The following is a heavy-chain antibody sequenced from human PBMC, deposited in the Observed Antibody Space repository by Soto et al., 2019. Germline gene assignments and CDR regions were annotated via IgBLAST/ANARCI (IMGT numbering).Heavy chain of an antibody. CDR2: ISSSSSTI. CDR3: ARVRSGRGIFGVVTPYYGMDV. D-gene: IGHD3-3*01. CDR1: GFTFSSYS. J-gene: IGHJ6*02. Sequence: GGSLRLSCAASGFTFSSYSMNWVRQAPGKGLEWVSYISSSSSTIYYADSVKGRFTISRDNAKNSLYLQMNSLRDEDTAVYYCARVRSGRGIFGVVTPYYGMDVWGQGTTVTVSS. V-gene: IGHV3-48*02.